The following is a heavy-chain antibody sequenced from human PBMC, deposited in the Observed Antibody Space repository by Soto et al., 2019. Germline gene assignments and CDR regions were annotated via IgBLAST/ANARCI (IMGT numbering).Heavy chain of an antibody. CDR1: GFSFSNYG. CDR3: TNWRGRLNFDY. Sequence: ESGGGVVQPGRSLTHSCAAAGFSFSNYGMHWVRQAPGKGLEWVAAIFSGGDKKQYADSVKGRFSISRDNSENTLYLQMNSLSAEDTAVYYCTNWRGRLNFDYWGQGTLVTVSS. CDR2: IFSGGDKK. D-gene: IGHD3-10*01. V-gene: IGHV3-33*06. J-gene: IGHJ4*02.